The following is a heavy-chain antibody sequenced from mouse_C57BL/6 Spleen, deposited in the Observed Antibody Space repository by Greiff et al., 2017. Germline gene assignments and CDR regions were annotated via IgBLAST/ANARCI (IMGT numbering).Heavy chain of an antibody. V-gene: IGHV1-54*01. CDR2: INPGSGGT. CDR1: GYAFTNYL. Sequence: QVQLQQSGAELVRPGTSVKVSCKASGYAFTNYLIEWVKQRPGQGLEWIGVINPGSGGTNYNEKFKGKATLTADKSSSTAYMQLSSLTSEDSAVDFCARRGIYSDFDYWGQGTTLTVSS. CDR3: ARRGIYSDFDY. J-gene: IGHJ2*01. D-gene: IGHD2-1*01.